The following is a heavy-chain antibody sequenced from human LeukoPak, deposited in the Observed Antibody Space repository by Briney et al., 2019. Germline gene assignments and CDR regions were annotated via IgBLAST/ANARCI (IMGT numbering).Heavy chain of an antibody. CDR2: ISGSGCST. D-gene: IGHD2-2*02. V-gene: IGHV3-23*01. Sequence: GGSLRLSCAASGFTFSTYAMSWVRQAPGKGLEWVSSISGSGCSTYYPDSVKGRFTISRDNAKNSLYLQMNSLRAEDTAVYYCARGGVNTADDAFDILGQGTMVTVCS. J-gene: IGHJ3*02. CDR3: ARGGVNTADDAFDI. CDR1: GFTFSTYA.